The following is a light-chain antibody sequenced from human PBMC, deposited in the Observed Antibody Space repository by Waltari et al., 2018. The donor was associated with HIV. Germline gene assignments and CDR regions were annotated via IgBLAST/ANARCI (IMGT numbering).Light chain of an antibody. Sequence: QSALTQPRSVSGSPGQSVTISCTGTSSDVGAYTYVAWYQQHPGKAPKFLIFDVSKRPSGVPDRFSGSKSGNTASLTISGLQAEDEAEYYCCSYGGSDTLYVFRTGTKVTVL. J-gene: IGLJ1*01. CDR3: CSYGGSDTLYV. CDR1: SSDVGAYTY. CDR2: DVS. V-gene: IGLV2-11*01.